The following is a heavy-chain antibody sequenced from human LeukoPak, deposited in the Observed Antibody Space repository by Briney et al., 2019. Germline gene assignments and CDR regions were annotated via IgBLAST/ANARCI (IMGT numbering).Heavy chain of an antibody. CDR2: IYASGSA. D-gene: IGHD2/OR15-2a*01. CDR3: AREFRHSTGWSLYYFDR. J-gene: IGHJ4*02. Sequence: SESLSLTCTVSGGSITPYYWSWVRQPTGRGLEWSGRIYASGSANYNSSLKSRVSMSVDTSKNQFSLNLSSVTAADTAVYYCAREFRHSTGWSLYYFDRWGQGILVTVAS. CDR1: GGSITPYY. V-gene: IGHV4-4*07.